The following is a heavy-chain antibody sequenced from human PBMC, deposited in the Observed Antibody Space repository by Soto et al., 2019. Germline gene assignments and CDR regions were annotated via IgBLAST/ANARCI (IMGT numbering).Heavy chain of an antibody. CDR1: GGSISSHY. CDR3: ARHVYEFDNGDNNWFDS. Sequence: SETLSLTCTISGGSISSHYWSWIRQPPGKRLEWIGYVHNSGSTNYNPSLKSRVTTAVDTSKNQFSLRLSSVTAADTAVYYCARHVYEFDNGDNNWFDSWARESWSPSPQ. D-gene: IGHD2-21*02. J-gene: IGHJ5*01. CDR2: VHNSGST. V-gene: IGHV4-59*08.